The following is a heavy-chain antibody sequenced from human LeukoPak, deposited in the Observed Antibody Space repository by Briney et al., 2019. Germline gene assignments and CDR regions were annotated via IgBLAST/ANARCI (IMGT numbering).Heavy chain of an antibody. CDR1: GGSIICYY. V-gene: IGHV4-59*01. CDR3: ARDLGIAVDGNYYYYGMDV. J-gene: IGHJ6*04. Sequence: SGTLSLTRPGSGGSIICYYWSWIRQPPGKGLEGIGYIYYSGSTNYNPSLKSRVTISVDTSKNQFSLKLSSVTAADTAVYYCARDLGIAVDGNYYYYGMDVWGKGTTVTVSS. CDR2: IYYSGST. D-gene: IGHD6-19*01.